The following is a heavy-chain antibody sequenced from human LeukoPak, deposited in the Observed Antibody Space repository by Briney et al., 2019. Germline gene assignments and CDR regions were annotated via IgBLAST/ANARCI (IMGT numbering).Heavy chain of an antibody. J-gene: IGHJ6*03. V-gene: IGHV3-7*01. CDR1: GFTFSSYW. CDR3: ARVHVDIVVVPAARFTYYYYMDV. Sequence: GGSLRLSCAASGFTFSSYWMSWVRQAPGKGLEWVANIKQDGSEKYYVDSVKGRFTISRDNAKNSLYLQMNSLRAEDTAVYYCARVHVDIVVVPAARFTYYYYMDVRGKGTTVTISS. D-gene: IGHD2-2*01. CDR2: IKQDGSEK.